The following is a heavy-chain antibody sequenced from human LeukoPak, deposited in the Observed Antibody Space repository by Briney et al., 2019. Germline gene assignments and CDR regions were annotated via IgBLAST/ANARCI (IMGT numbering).Heavy chain of an antibody. V-gene: IGHV3-21*06. CDR2: ISESSSHT. CDR1: GFTFSGYR. CDR3: ARDRAVKARIGGMDV. Sequence: GGSLRLSCEASGFTFSGYRMNWVRQAPGKGLEWVSYISESSSHTYNADSVKGRFTISRDNAKNSLYLQMNSLRVEDTGIYYCARDRAVKARIGGMDVWGQGTTVIVSS. D-gene: IGHD4-4*01. J-gene: IGHJ6*02.